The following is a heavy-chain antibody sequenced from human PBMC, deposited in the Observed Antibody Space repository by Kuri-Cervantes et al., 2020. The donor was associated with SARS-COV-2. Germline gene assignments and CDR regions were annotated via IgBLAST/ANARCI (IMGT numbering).Heavy chain of an antibody. D-gene: IGHD3-10*01. CDR3: AILRRYGSGPTGYFQP. Sequence: STVSGGSNSSDYWSWIRPPAGQGLEWSGYIYYSGSPNYNPSLKSRVTISVDTSKNQFSLKLSSVTAADTAVYYCAILRRYGSGPTGYFQPWGQGTLVTVSS. CDR2: IYYSGSP. J-gene: IGHJ1*01. V-gene: IGHV4-59*01. CDR1: GGSNSSDY.